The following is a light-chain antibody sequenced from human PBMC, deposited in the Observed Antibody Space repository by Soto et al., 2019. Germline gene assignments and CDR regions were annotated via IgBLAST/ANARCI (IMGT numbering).Light chain of an antibody. CDR3: GSYTTSSTLGV. CDR2: DVS. Sequence: QSVLTQPASVSGSPGQSITISCTGSSSDVGGYNFVAWYQQHPGKAPKLMIYDVSNRPSGVSNRFPGSKSGNTASLTISGLQAEDEADYYCGSYTTSSTLGVFGGGTKLTVL. CDR1: SSDVGGYNF. J-gene: IGLJ2*01. V-gene: IGLV2-14*03.